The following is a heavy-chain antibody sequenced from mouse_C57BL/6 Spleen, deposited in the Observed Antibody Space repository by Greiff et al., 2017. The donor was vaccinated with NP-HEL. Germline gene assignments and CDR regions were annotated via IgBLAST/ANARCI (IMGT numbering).Heavy chain of an antibody. CDR2: INPNNGGT. CDR3: ARRWVLRHYYAMDY. J-gene: IGHJ4*01. CDR1: GYTFTDYN. V-gene: IGHV1-18*01. D-gene: IGHD2-3*01. Sequence: EVQLQQSGPELVKPGASVKIPCKASGYTFTDYNMDWVQQSHGKSLEWIGDINPNNGGTIYNQKFKGKATLTIDKSSSTAYMELRSLTSEDTAVYYCARRWVLRHYYAMDYWGQGTSVTVSS.